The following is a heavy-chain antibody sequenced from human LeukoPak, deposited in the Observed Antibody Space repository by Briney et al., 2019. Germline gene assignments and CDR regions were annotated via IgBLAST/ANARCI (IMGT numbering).Heavy chain of an antibody. Sequence: PGGSLRLSCAASGFTFSGSAMHWVRQASGKGLEWVGRIRSKANSYATAYAASVKGRFTISRDDSKNTAYLQMNSLKTEDTAVYYCTRHQPTAIKGSSGYYFVHWGQGTLVTVSS. V-gene: IGHV3-73*01. CDR2: IRSKANSYAT. CDR1: GFTFSGSA. J-gene: IGHJ4*02. CDR3: TRHQPTAIKGSSGYYFVH. D-gene: IGHD3-22*01.